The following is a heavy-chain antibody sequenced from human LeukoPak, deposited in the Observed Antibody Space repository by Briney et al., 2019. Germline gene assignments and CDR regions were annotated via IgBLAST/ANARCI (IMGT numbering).Heavy chain of an antibody. Sequence: SETLSLTCTVSGGSISSSNYYWGWIRQPPGKGLEWIGSIYYSGITYYNPSLKSRVTISVDTSKNQFSLKLSSVTAADTAVYYCARHGQWLVMINYWGREPWSPSPQ. V-gene: IGHV4-39*01. D-gene: IGHD6-19*01. J-gene: IGHJ4*02. CDR3: ARHGQWLVMINY. CDR2: IYYSGIT. CDR1: GGSISSSNYY.